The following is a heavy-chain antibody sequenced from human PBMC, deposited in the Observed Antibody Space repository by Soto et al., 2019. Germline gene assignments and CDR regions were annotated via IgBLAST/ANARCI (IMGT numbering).Heavy chain of an antibody. D-gene: IGHD5-18*01. Sequence: QVQLVESGGGVVQPGRSLRLSCAASGFTFRSYGMQWVRQAPGKGLEWVAVIWYDGSNKYYADSVKGRFTISRDNSKNTLYLQMNSLRAEDTAVYYCARGAGYSYGYGDYWGQGTLVTVSS. CDR1: GFTFRSYG. J-gene: IGHJ4*02. CDR2: IWYDGSNK. CDR3: ARGAGYSYGYGDY. V-gene: IGHV3-33*01.